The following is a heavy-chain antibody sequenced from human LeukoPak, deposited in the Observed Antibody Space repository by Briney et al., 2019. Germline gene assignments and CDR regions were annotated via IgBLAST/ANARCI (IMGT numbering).Heavy chain of an antibody. Sequence: ASVKVSCKASGYTFTSYGISWVRQAPGQGLEWMGWISAYNGNTNYAHKLQGRVTMTTDTSTSTAYMELRSLRSDDTAVYYCARDLRIQLWLALDYWGQGTLVTVSS. CDR1: GYTFTSYG. CDR3: ARDLRIQLWLALDY. CDR2: ISAYNGNT. J-gene: IGHJ4*02. V-gene: IGHV1-18*01. D-gene: IGHD5-18*01.